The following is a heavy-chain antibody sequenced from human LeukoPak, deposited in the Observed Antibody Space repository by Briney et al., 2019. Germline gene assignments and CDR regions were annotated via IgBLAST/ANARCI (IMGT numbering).Heavy chain of an antibody. V-gene: IGHV3-64D*06. CDR1: GLTFPSYA. CDR3: VTAYCSSTNCYGPEY. CDR2: ISTTGSRT. J-gene: IGHJ4*02. D-gene: IGHD2-2*01. Sequence: GGSLRLSCSASGLTFPSYALHWVRQAPGKGLEYVSAISTTGSRTYYADSVKGRFTISGDNSKSTMYLQMISLRPEDTAVYYCVTAYCSSTNCYGPEYWGRGTLVTVSS.